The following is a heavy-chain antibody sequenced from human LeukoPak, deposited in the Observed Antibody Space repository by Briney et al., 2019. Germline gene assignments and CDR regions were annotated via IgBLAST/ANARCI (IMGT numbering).Heavy chain of an antibody. Sequence: GGSLRLSCAASGFTFSSYAMSWVRQAPGKGLEWVSGISGSGGSTYYADSVKGRFTISRDNSKNTLYLQMNSLRAEDTAVYYCAKGLQGYSSSWFDPWGQGTLVAVSS. J-gene: IGHJ5*02. CDR1: GFTFSSYA. CDR2: ISGSGGST. D-gene: IGHD4-11*01. V-gene: IGHV3-23*01. CDR3: AKGLQGYSSSWFDP.